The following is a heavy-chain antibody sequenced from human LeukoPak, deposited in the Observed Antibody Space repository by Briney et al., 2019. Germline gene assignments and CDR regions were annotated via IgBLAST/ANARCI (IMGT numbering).Heavy chain of an antibody. CDR3: AKASWVSSTDAVR. CDR2: ISGSGGST. Sequence: RPGGSLRLSCAASGFTFSSYAMSWVRQAPGKGLEGVSAISGSGGSTYYADSVKGRFTISRDNSKNTLYLQMNSLRAEDTAIYYCAKASWVSSTDAVRWGQGTLVTVSS. V-gene: IGHV3-23*01. CDR1: GFTFSSYA. J-gene: IGHJ4*02. D-gene: IGHD3-16*01.